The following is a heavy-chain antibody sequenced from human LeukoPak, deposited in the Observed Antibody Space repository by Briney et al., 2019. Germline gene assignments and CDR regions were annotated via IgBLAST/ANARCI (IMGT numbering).Heavy chain of an antibody. CDR1: GFTFSSYA. CDR3: ARESRRSVAGTLDY. J-gene: IGHJ4*02. Sequence: GGSLRLSCAASGFTFSSYAMSWVRQAPGKGLEWVANIKQDGSEKYYVDSVKGRFTISRDNAKNSLYLQMNSLRAEDTAVYYCARESRRSVAGTLDYWGQGTLVTVSS. CDR2: IKQDGSEK. D-gene: IGHD6-19*01. V-gene: IGHV3-7*01.